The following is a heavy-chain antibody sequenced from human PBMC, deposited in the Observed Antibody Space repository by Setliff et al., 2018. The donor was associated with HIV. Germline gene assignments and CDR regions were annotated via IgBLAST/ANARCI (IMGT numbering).Heavy chain of an antibody. CDR2: IKKDGSEK. Sequence: PGGSLRLSCAASGFTFSSYWMSWVRQAPGKGLEWVANIKKDGSEKYYVDSVKGRFTISRDNAKNSLYPQINSLRAEDTAVYYCARDFRAIIETITIFSPTWYLDLWGRGTLVTVSS. V-gene: IGHV3-7*03. J-gene: IGHJ2*01. CDR3: ARDFRAIIETITIFSPTWYLDL. D-gene: IGHD3-9*01. CDR1: GFTFSSYW.